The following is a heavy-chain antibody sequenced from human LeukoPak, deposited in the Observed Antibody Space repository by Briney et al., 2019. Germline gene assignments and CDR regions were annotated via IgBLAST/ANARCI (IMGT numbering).Heavy chain of an antibody. CDR2: ISTSGGGT. Sequence: GGSLRLSCAASGFTFSNYAMSWVRQAPGKGLEWVSAISTSGGGTYYADSVKGRFTISRDNSKNTLCLQMNSLRAEDTAVYYCAKRCSVEYRVFDYWGQGTLVTVSS. J-gene: IGHJ4*02. D-gene: IGHD6-6*01. CDR3: AKRCSVEYRVFDY. CDR1: GFTFSNYA. V-gene: IGHV3-23*01.